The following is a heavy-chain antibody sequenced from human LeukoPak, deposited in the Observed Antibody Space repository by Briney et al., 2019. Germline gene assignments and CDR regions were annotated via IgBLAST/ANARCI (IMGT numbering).Heavy chain of an antibody. V-gene: IGHV3-30-3*01. D-gene: IGHD5-18*01. J-gene: IGHJ4*02. CDR1: GFTFSDYA. CDR2: ISYDGGSK. CDR3: ARPQGGRQLWLHFDY. Sequence: GGSLRLSCAASGFTFSDYAIHWVRLAPGRGLEWVSVISYDGGSKYYADSVKGRFTISRDNSKNTLYLQVNSLRAEDTAVYYCARPQGGRQLWLHFDYWGQGTQVTVSS.